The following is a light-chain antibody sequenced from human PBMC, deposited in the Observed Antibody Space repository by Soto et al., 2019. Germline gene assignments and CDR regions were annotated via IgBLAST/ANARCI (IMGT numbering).Light chain of an antibody. CDR3: QQYVNPPHT. Sequence: DIVMTQSPDSLAVSLGERATINCTSSQSCFSNSKNKNYFAWYQQKPGQPPKLLSYWASTREAGVPDRFSGSGSGTDFSLTISSLQAEDVAVYYWQQYVNPPHTFGQGTNL. J-gene: IGKJ2*01. CDR1: QSCFSNSKNKNY. CDR2: WAS. V-gene: IGKV4-1*01.